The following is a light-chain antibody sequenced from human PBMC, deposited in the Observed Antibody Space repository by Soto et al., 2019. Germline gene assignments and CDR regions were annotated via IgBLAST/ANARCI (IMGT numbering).Light chain of an antibody. CDR1: SRDVGGYNS. Sequence: QSALTQPASVSGSPGLSIAISCTGTSRDVGGYNSVSWYQQQPGKVPKLMIYDVSNRPSGVSNRFSGSKSGNTASLTISGLHAEDEGVYYCSSYTTGGSSVFGTGTQLTVL. CDR2: DVS. V-gene: IGLV2-14*01. J-gene: IGLJ1*01. CDR3: SSYTTGGSSV.